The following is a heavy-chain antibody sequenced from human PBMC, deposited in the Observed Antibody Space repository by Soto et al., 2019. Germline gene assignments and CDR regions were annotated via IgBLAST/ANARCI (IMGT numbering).Heavy chain of an antibody. D-gene: IGHD3-3*01. CDR3: ARDQYAGVRRLLPDFDI. V-gene: IGHV1-18*01. CDR2: ISAYNGNT. J-gene: IGHJ3*02. CDR1: GYTFSSYG. Sequence: QVQLVQSRAEVKMPGASVNVSCKASGYTFSSYGIHWVRQAPGQGLEWMGWISAYNGNTNYAQKFQGRVTMTTDTSTSAVYMNLMRLKSDDTAVYYCARDQYAGVRRLLPDFDIWGQVTMVTVAS.